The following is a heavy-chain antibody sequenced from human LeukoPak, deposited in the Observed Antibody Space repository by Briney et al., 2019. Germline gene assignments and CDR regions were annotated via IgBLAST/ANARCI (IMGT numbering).Heavy chain of an antibody. CDR3: AKDRIERTRVSTFDY. CDR2: IRGSGDST. V-gene: IGHV3-23*01. D-gene: IGHD4-17*01. J-gene: IGHJ4*02. CDR1: GFTFTSYA. Sequence: GGSLRLSCTASGFTFTSYAMTGVRQAPGKGLEWVSSIRGSGDSTYYADSVKGRFTISRDNSKNTLYLQMNSLRAEDTDIYSCAKDRIERTRVSTFDYWLRGALVTVSS.